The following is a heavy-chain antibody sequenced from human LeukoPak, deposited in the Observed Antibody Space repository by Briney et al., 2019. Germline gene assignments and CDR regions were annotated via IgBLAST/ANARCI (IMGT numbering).Heavy chain of an antibody. CDR2: IYPGDSDT. CDR1: GYSFTSYW. Sequence: GESLKISCKGSGYSFTSYWIGWVRQMPGKGLEWMGIIYPGDSDTRYSPSFQGQVTISADKSISTAYLQWSSLKASDTAMHYCARFSLYTTFILNYWGQGTLVTVSS. V-gene: IGHV5-51*01. J-gene: IGHJ4*02. CDR3: ARFSLYTTFILNY. D-gene: IGHD3-16*01.